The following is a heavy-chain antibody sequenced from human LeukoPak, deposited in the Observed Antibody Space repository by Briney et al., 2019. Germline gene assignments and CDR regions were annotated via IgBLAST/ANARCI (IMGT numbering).Heavy chain of an antibody. V-gene: IGHV1-2*06. CDR3: ARGRENVYYYYYGMDV. CDR2: INPNSGGT. CDR1: GYTFTGYY. J-gene: IGHJ6*02. Sequence: ASVKVSCKASGYTFTGYYMHWVRQAPGQGLEWMGRINPNSGGTNYAQKFQGRVTMTRDTSISTAYMELSRLRSDDTAVYYCARGRENVYYYYYGMDVWGQGTTVTVSS.